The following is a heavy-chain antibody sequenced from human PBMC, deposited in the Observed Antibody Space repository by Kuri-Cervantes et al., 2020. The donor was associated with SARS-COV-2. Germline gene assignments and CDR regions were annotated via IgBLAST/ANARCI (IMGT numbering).Heavy chain of an antibody. Sequence: GKSLKISCAASGFTFKNYGMDWVRQAPGKGLEWEAFIRFDGSSKYYADSVKGRFTISRDNSKNTLHLQMNSLRPEDTAVYYCAKVETASLDYWGQGTLVTVSS. V-gene: IGHV3-30*02. CDR2: IRFDGSSK. J-gene: IGHJ4*02. CDR3: AKVETASLDY. D-gene: IGHD3-3*01. CDR1: GFTFKNYG.